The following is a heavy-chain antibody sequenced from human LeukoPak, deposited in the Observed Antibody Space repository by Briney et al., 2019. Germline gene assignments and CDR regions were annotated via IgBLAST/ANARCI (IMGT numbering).Heavy chain of an antibody. CDR2: AFSDGRT. Sequence: GGSLRLSCAASGITVSTNYMSWVRQAPGKGLEWVSIAFSDGRTFYADSVKGRFTISRDNARNSLYLQMNNLRGEDTAIYYCARDAGNSGYGCDLWGQGTLVTVSS. CDR1: GITVSTNY. D-gene: IGHD5-12*01. J-gene: IGHJ5*02. V-gene: IGHV3-53*01. CDR3: ARDAGNSGYGCDL.